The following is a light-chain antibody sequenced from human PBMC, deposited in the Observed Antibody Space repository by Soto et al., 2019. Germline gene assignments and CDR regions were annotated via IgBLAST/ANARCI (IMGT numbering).Light chain of an antibody. Sequence: EIVMTQSPATLSVSPGERATLSCRASQSVSSTLAWYQQKPGQAPRPLIYGASTRATDIPARFSGSGSGTEFTLTISSLQSEDFAVYYCQQYYNWPRTFGQGTKVDI. CDR1: QSVSST. CDR2: GAS. V-gene: IGKV3-15*01. J-gene: IGKJ1*01. CDR3: QQYYNWPRT.